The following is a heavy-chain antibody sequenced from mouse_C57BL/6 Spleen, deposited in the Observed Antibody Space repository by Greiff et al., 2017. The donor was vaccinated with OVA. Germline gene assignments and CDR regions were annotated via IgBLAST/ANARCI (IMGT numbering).Heavy chain of an antibody. J-gene: IGHJ1*03. V-gene: IGHV1-22*01. CDR2: INPNNGGT. Sequence: VQLQQSGPELVKPGASGKMSCKASGYTFPDYNMHWVKQSHGKSLGWIGYINPNNGGTSYNQKFKGKATLTVTKSSSTAYMELRSLTSEDSAVYYCARPDWYFDVWGTGTTVTVSS. CDR3: ARPDWYFDV. CDR1: GYTFPDYN.